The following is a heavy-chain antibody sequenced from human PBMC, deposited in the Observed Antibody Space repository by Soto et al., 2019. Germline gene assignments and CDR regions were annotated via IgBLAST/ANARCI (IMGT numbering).Heavy chain of an antibody. D-gene: IGHD6-19*01. CDR2: ISSSTSYI. CDR3: AKDGSGVAGKYFDY. J-gene: IGHJ4*02. CDR1: GFTFSTYN. Sequence: GGSLRLSCAASGFTFSTYNMNWVRQAPGKGLEWVSSISSSTSYIYYADSVKGRFTISRDNAKNSLYLQMNSLRAEDTAVYYCAKDGSGVAGKYFDYWGQGTLVTVSS. V-gene: IGHV3-21*04.